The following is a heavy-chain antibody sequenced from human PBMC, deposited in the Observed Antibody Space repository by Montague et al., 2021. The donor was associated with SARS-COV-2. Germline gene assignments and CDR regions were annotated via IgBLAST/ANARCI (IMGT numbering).Heavy chain of an antibody. D-gene: IGHD3-9*01. CDR2: IYWDDDK. V-gene: IGHV2-5*02. CDR3: ARDHYDILTGYYNWFDP. CDR1: GFSLTTSGVG. Sequence: PELVKPTQTLTLTCTFSGFSLTTSGVGVGWIRQPPGKALEWLALIYWDDDKRYSPSLKTRLTISKDTSKNQVVLTMTNMDPVDTATYYCARDHYDILTGYYNWFDPWGQGTLVTVSS. J-gene: IGHJ5*02.